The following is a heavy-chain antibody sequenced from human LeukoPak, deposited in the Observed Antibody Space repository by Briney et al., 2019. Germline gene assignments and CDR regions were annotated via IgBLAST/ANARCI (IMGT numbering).Heavy chain of an antibody. CDR2: INPNSGGT. J-gene: IGHJ4*02. V-gene: IGHV1-2*02. Sequence: PSVTVSRKASGYTFTGYYLHWVRQPPGQGLEWMGWINPNSGGTNYAQKVQGRVTMTRDTSISTAYMELSRLRSDDTAVYYCARVPHYGDYAYWGQGTLVTVSS. D-gene: IGHD4-17*01. CDR3: ARVPHYGDYAY. CDR1: GYTFTGYY.